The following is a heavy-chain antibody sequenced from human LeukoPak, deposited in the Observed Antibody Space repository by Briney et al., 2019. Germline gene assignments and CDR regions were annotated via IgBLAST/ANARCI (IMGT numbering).Heavy chain of an antibody. D-gene: IGHD6-13*01. V-gene: IGHV3-30-3*01. J-gene: IGHJ4*02. CDR3: TKDTGYLDY. CDR1: GFTFSSYA. Sequence: GGSLRLACAASGFTFSSYAMHWVRQAPGKGLEWVAVISYDGSNKYYADSVKGRFTISRDNSKNTLYLQMNSLRAEDTAVYYCTKDTGYLDYWGQGTLVTVSS. CDR2: ISYDGSNK.